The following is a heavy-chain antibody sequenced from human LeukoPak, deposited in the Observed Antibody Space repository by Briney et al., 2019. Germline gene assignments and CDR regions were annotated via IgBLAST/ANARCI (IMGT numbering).Heavy chain of an antibody. J-gene: IGHJ4*02. CDR2: ISGGGGTT. Sequence: GGSLRLSCATSGFTFDSYSMSWVRQARQAPGKGLEWVSTISGGGGTTYYGDSVKGRFTISRDNSKNTLYLQMNSLRAEDTAVYYCAKGGPYCTRNDYAQAFDYWGQGTLVTVSS. V-gene: IGHV3-23*01. D-gene: IGHD5-12*01. CDR3: AKGGPYCTRNDYAQAFDY. CDR1: GFTFDSYS.